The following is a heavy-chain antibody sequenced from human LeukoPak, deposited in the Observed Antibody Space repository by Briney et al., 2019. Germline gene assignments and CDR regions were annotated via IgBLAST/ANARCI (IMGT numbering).Heavy chain of an antibody. V-gene: IGHV1-69*04. CDR3: ARDKGDAHFDY. CDR1: GGTFSSYT. Sequence: SVKVSCKASGGTFSSYTISWVRQAPGQGLEWMGRIIPILGIANYAQKFRGRVTITADKSTSTAYMELSSLRSEDTAVYYCARDKGDAHFDYWGQGTLVTVSS. J-gene: IGHJ4*02. D-gene: IGHD2-21*01. CDR2: IIPILGIA.